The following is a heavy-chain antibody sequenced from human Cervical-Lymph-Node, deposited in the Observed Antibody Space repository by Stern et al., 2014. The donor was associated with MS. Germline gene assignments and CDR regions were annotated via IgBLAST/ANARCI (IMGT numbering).Heavy chain of an antibody. V-gene: IGHV4-4*02. CDR2: IYHSGRT. D-gene: IGHD2-8*02. CDR1: GGSISSHNW. J-gene: IGHJ4*02. CDR3: VRLVVASGQYFDY. Sequence: QVQLQESGPGLVKPSGTLSLTCAVSGGSISSHNWWSWVRQSPAKGLEWIGEIYHSGRTNYNPSLKSRVTISLDKSKNDFSLRLNSVTAADTAVYYCVRLVVASGQYFDYWGQGTLVTVSS.